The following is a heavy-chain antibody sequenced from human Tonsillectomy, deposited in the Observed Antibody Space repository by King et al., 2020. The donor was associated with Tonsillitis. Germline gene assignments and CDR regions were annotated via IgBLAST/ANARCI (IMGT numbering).Heavy chain of an antibody. CDR2: IYSERTT. CDR1: RFTVSTNY. CDR3: ARGTRPGYFQN. Sequence: VQLVESGGGLIQPGGSLRLSCAASRFTVSTNYMTWVRRAPGKGLGWGSSIYSERTTYYADSVKGRVTISRDTSKNPLYLQMNSLRAEDAAVYYFARGTRPGYFQNWGQGTLVTVSS. V-gene: IGHV3-53*01. J-gene: IGHJ1*01.